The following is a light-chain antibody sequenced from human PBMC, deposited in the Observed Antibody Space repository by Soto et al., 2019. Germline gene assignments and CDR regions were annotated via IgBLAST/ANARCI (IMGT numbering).Light chain of an antibody. J-gene: IGLJ2*01. CDR3: QYYDSSLSVV. CDR2: ANS. CDR1: SSNIGAGYD. V-gene: IGLV1-40*01. Sequence: QSVLTQPPSVSGAPGQRVTISCTWSSSNIGAGYDVHWYQQLPGTAPKLLLYANSNRPSGVPDRFSGSKSGTSASLAITGHQAEDEADYYCQYYDSSLSVVFGGGTKLTVL.